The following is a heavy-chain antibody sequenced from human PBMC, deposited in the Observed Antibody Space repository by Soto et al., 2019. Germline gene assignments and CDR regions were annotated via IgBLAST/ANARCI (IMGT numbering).Heavy chain of an antibody. CDR1: GYTFTSYG. V-gene: IGHV1-18*04. J-gene: IGHJ6*02. D-gene: IGHD6-6*01. CDR2: ISAYNGNT. Sequence: ASVKVSCKASGYTFTSYGISWVRQAPGQGLEWMGWISAYNGNTNYAQKLQGRVTMTTDTSTSTAYMELRSLGSDDTAVYYCASGIYSSSQNNLYHYYGMDVWGQGTTVTVS. CDR3: ASGIYSSSQNNLYHYYGMDV.